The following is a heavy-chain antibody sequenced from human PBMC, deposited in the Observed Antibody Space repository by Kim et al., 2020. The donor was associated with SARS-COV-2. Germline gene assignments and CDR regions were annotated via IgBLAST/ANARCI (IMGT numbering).Heavy chain of an antibody. J-gene: IGHJ4*02. V-gene: IGHV4-34*01. D-gene: IGHD6-13*01. CDR2: ISDGGGT. CDR3: ARAYSTDSGFDY. Sequence: SETLSLTCAVYGGSFSDYSWTWIRQSPGKGLEWIGEISDGGGTNYNPSLKSPVTISIDTSKNQFSLRLSSVTAADTAVYYCARAYSTDSGFDYWGQGTL. CDR1: GGSFSDYS.